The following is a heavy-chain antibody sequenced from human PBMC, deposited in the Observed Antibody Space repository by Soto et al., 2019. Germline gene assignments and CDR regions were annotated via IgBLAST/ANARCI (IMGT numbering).Heavy chain of an antibody. Sequence: SETLSLTCAVSGDSINSTDWWNWVRQSPGKGLEWIGEIYHGGNIYYNPSLKSRVTISMDTSKNQFSLKLSSVTAADTAVYYCARGLVAMVRGVIITCWFDPWGQGTLVTVSS. D-gene: IGHD3-10*01. CDR2: IYHGGNI. CDR1: GDSINSTDW. V-gene: IGHV4-4*02. CDR3: ARGLVAMVRGVIITCWFDP. J-gene: IGHJ5*02.